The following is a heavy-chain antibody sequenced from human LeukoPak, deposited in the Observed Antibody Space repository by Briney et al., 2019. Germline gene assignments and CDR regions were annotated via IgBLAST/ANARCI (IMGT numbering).Heavy chain of an antibody. V-gene: IGHV3-30*04. CDR2: ISYDGSHE. J-gene: IGHJ4*02. Sequence: GGSLRLSCAASGFTFCSYTIHWVRQAPGKGLEWVAVISYDGSHEYYADSVKGRFTISRDNSKNTLYLQMSSLRAEDTAVYYCARVECSGGSCYSDYWGQGTLVTVSS. CDR3: ARVECSGGSCYSDY. CDR1: GFTFCSYT. D-gene: IGHD2-15*01.